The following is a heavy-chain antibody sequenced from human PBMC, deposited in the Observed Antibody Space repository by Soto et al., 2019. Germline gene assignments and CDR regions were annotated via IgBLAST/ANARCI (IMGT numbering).Heavy chain of an antibody. D-gene: IGHD3-22*01. V-gene: IGHV4-39*01. Sequence: WVTLSLTCTVSGGSISSSSYYWGWIRQPPGKGLEWIGSIYYSGSTYYNPSLKSRVTISVDTSKNQFSLKLSSVTAADTAVYYCARQDSRGGVAPLWGQGTLVTVSS. CDR1: GGSISSSSYY. J-gene: IGHJ4*02. CDR3: ARQDSRGGVAPL. CDR2: IYYSGST.